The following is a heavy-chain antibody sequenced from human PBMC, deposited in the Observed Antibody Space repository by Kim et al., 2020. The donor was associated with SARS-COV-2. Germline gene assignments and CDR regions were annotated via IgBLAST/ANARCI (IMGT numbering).Heavy chain of an antibody. V-gene: IGHV7-4-1*02. CDR1: GYTFTSYA. J-gene: IGHJ4*02. Sequence: ASVKVSCKASGYTFTSYAMNWVRQAPGQGLEWMGWINTNTGNPTYALGFTGRFVFSLDTSVSTAYLQISSLKPEDTAVYFCARADVTTIFGVGILPVYDFDYWGQGTLVTVSS. D-gene: IGHD3-3*01. CDR2: INTNTGNP. CDR3: ARADVTTIFGVGILPVYDFDY.